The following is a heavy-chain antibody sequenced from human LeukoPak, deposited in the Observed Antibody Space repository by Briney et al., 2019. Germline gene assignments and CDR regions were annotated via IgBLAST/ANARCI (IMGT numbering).Heavy chain of an antibody. CDR1: GFSFSSYW. V-gene: IGHV3-7*01. J-gene: IGHJ6*03. CDR3: ARLSAYYYGSYFYYYMDV. CDR2: IKQDESER. D-gene: IGHD3-10*01. Sequence: GGSLRLSCEGSGFSFSSYWMTWVRQSPGKGPEWVANIKQDESERYTVDSEKGRFTISRDNAKNSVYLQMNSLRAEDTALYYCARLSAYYYGSYFYYYMDVWGKGTTVTVSS.